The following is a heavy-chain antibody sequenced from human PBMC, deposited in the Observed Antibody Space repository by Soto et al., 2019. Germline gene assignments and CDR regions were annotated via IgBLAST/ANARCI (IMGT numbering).Heavy chain of an antibody. CDR3: ARVSGHNTGYYSVYFMDV. CDR2: IYYSGST. J-gene: IGHJ6*02. CDR1: GGSISSGGYY. Sequence: SETLSLTCTVSGGSISSGGYYWSWIRQHPGKGLEWIGYIYYSGSTYYNPSLKSRVTISLDTSENHFSLDMNSVTAADTAVYFCARVSGHNTGYYSVYFMDVWGQGTTVNVSS. V-gene: IGHV4-31*02. D-gene: IGHD5-18*01.